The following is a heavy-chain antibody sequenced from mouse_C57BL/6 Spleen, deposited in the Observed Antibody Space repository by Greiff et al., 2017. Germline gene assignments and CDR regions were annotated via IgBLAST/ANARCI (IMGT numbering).Heavy chain of an antibody. Sequence: QVQLQQSGPELVKPGASVKISCKASGYAFSSSWMNWVKQRPGKGLEWIGRIYPGDGDTNYNGKFKGKATLTADKSSSTAYMQLSSLTSEDSAVCFCAREGYGRAMDYWGQGTSVTVSS. V-gene: IGHV1-82*01. D-gene: IGHD3-2*02. J-gene: IGHJ4*01. CDR3: AREGYGRAMDY. CDR1: GYAFSSSW. CDR2: IYPGDGDT.